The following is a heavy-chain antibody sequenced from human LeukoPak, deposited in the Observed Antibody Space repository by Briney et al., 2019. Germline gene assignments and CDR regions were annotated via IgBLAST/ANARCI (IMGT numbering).Heavy chain of an antibody. CDR1: GYSISSGYY. CDR3: ARHGRSGLRRRALDY. V-gene: IGHV4-38-2*02. Sequence: SGTLSLTCTVSGYSISSGYYWGWIRQPPGKGPEWIGSIYYSGSTYYNPSLKSRVTISVDTSKNQFSLKLSSVTAADTAVYYCARHGRSGLRRRALDYWGQGTLVTVSS. CDR2: IYYSGST. J-gene: IGHJ4*02. D-gene: IGHD5-12*01.